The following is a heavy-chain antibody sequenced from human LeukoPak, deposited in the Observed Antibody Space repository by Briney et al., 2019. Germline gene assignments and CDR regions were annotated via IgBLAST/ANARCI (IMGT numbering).Heavy chain of an antibody. CDR2: ISAYNGNT. J-gene: IGHJ6*02. CDR1: GYTFTSYG. CDR3: ARVYSYGYGSYYYGMDV. Sequence: ASVKVSCKASGYTFTSYGISWVRQAPGQGLEWMGWISAYNGNTNYAKKLQGRVTMTTDTSTSTAYMELRSLRSDDTAVYYCARVYSYGYGSYYYGMDVWGQGTTVTVSS. V-gene: IGHV1-18*01. D-gene: IGHD5-18*01.